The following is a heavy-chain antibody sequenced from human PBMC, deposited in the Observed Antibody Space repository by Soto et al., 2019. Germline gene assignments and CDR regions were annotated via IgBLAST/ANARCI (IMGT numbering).Heavy chain of an antibody. CDR1: GFTFSSSF. V-gene: IGHV3-7*03. J-gene: IGHJ4*02. CDR2: INQDGGGT. Sequence: WGSLRLSCVASGFTFSSSFMDWVRQAPGKGLEWVANINQDGGGTYYVDSVQGRFTISRDNAKDSLFLQLNSLRGEDTAVYYCARYFRGSGRYFFDYWGQGTLVTVSS. CDR3: ARYFRGSGRYFFDY. D-gene: IGHD6-19*01.